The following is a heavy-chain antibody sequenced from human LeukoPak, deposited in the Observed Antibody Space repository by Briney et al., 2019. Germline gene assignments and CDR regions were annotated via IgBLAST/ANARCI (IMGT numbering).Heavy chain of an antibody. CDR3: AILIAVAGPATFY. V-gene: IGHV3-23*01. J-gene: IGHJ4*02. CDR2: ISGSGDST. D-gene: IGHD6-19*01. CDR1: GFTFSSYA. Sequence: GGFLRLSCAASGFTFSSYAMSWVRQAPGKGLQWVSSISGSGDSTYYADSVKGRFTISRDNSNNTLYLQMNSLRAEDTAVYYCAILIAVAGPATFYWGQGTLVTVSS.